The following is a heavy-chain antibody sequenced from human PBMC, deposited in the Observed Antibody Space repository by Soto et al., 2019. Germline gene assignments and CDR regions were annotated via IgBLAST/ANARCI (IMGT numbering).Heavy chain of an antibody. J-gene: IGHJ6*02. Sequence: QVQLVESGGGVVQPGRSLRLSCAASGFTFSGYGMHWVRQAPGKGLEWVAVISNDALNKYYADSVKGRFAISRDDSRNPRYLQMNSLRAEDTAVYYCARPRRDYYYYYGMDVWGQGTTVTVSS. V-gene: IGHV3-30*03. CDR2: ISNDALNK. CDR3: ARPRRDYYYYYGMDV. CDR1: GFTFSGYG.